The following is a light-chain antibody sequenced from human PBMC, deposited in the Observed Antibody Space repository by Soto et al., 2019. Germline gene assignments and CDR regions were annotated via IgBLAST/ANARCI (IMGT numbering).Light chain of an antibody. V-gene: IGKV1-12*01. CDR1: QVISTW. Sequence: DIQMPQSPSSVSASVGDRVTITCRASQVISTWLAWFHQKPGKAPKLLIYAASSLPSGVPSRFSGSGSGTDFTLTISSLQPEDFATYYCQQGYTCPYIFGQGTKLEIK. J-gene: IGKJ2*01. CDR2: AAS. CDR3: QQGYTCPYI.